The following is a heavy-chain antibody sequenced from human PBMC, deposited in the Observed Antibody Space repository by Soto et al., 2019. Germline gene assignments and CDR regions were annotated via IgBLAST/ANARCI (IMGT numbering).Heavy chain of an antibody. D-gene: IGHD3-3*01. CDR3: ARVRFLEWFPNWFDP. J-gene: IGHJ5*02. Sequence: SETLSLTCTVSGGSISSYYWSWIRQPPGKGLEWIGYIYYSGSTNYNPSLKSRVTISVDTSKNQFSLKLSSVTAADTAVYYCARVRFLEWFPNWFDPWGQGTLVTVSS. V-gene: IGHV4-59*08. CDR2: IYYSGST. CDR1: GGSISSYY.